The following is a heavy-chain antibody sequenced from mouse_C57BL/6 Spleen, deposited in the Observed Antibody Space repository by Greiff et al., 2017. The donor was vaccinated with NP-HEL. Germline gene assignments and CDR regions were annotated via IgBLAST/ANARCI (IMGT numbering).Heavy chain of an antibody. Sequence: VQLQQSGPELVKPGASVKISCKASGCAFCSSWMNWVKQRPGKGLEWIGRIYPGDGDTNYNGKLKGKATLTADKSSSTAYMQLSSLTSEDSAVYFCARCITTVVSMDYWGQGTSVTVSS. D-gene: IGHD1-1*01. CDR2: IYPGDGDT. CDR1: GCAFCSSW. V-gene: IGHV1-82*01. CDR3: ARCITTVVSMDY. J-gene: IGHJ4*01.